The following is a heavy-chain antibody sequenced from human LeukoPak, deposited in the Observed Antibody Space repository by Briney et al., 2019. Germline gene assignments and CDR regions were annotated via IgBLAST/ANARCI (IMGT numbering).Heavy chain of an antibody. CDR1: GGSISSGDYY. D-gene: IGHD3-22*01. V-gene: IGHV4-30-4*01. CDR3: ARGPVPYYDSSGYYYGIFDY. J-gene: IGHJ4*02. Sequence: SQTLSLTCTVSGGSISSGDYYWSWIRQPPGKGLEWIRYIYYSGRTYYNPSLKSRVTISVDTSKNQFSLKLSSVTAADTAVYYCARGPVPYYDSSGYYYGIFDYWGQGTLVTVSS. CDR2: IYYSGRT.